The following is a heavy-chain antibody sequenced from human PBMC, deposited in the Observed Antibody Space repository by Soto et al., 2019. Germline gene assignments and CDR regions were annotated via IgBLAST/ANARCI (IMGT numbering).Heavy chain of an antibody. CDR1: GYTFTSYG. J-gene: IGHJ4*02. CDR3: ARHPYNWNYYDY. D-gene: IGHD1-20*01. CDR2: ISAYNVNT. Sequence: ASVKVSCKASGYTFTSYGISWVRQAPGQGLEWMGWISAYNVNTNYAQKLQSRVTMTTDTSTSTAYLELRSLRSDDTAVYCCARHPYNWNYYDYWGQGTLVTVSS. V-gene: IGHV1-18*01.